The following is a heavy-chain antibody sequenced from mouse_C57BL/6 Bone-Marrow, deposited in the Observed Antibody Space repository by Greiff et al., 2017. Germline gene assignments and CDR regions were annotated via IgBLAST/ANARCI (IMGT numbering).Heavy chain of an antibody. D-gene: IGHD2-3*01. J-gene: IGHJ2*01. CDR2: IDPENGDT. V-gene: IGHV14-4*01. Sequence: EVKLMESGAELVRPGASVKLSCTASGFNIKDDYMHWVKQRPEQGLEWIGWIDPENGDTEYASKFQGKATITADTSSNTAYLQLSSLTSEDTAVYYCTTVDGYYFDYWGQGTTLTVSS. CDR3: TTVDGYYFDY. CDR1: GFNIKDDY.